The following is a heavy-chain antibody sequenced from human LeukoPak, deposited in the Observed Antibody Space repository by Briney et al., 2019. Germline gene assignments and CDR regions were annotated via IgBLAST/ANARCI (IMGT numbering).Heavy chain of an antibody. CDR1: GGSISSYY. V-gene: IGHV4-59*01. Sequence: SETLSLTCTVSGGSISSYYWSWIRQPPGKGLEWIGYIYYSGSTNYNPSLKSRVTISVDTSKNQFSLKLSSVTAADTAVYYCARQYYYGSGSYYVLWGQGTLVTVSS. D-gene: IGHD3-10*01. CDR3: ARQYYYGSGSYYVL. CDR2: IYYSGST. J-gene: IGHJ4*02.